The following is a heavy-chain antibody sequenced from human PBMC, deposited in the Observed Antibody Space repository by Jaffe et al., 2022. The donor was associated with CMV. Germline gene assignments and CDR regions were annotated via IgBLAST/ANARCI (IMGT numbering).Heavy chain of an antibody. Sequence: QVQLQESGPGLVKPSETLSLTCTVSGGSISSYYWSWIRQPPGKGLEWIGYIYYSGSTNYNPSLKSRVTISVDTSKNQFSLKLSSVTAADTAVYYCARDADYDILTGYRGWFDPWGQGTLVTVSS. J-gene: IGHJ5*02. CDR1: GGSISSYY. V-gene: IGHV4-59*01. CDR3: ARDADYDILTGYRGWFDP. CDR2: IYYSGST. D-gene: IGHD3-9*01.